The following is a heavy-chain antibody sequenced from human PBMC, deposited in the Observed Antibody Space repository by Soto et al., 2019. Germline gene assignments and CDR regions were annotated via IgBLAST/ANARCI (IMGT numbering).Heavy chain of an antibody. CDR3: ARVSDYYDSSGYYADY. CDR2: IYYSGST. Sequence: SETLSLTCPVSGGSISSYYWSWIRQPPGKGLEWIGYIYYSGSTNYNPSLKSRVTISVDTSKNQFSLKLSSVTAADTAVYYCARVSDYYDSSGYYADYWGQGTLVTVSS. V-gene: IGHV4-59*01. D-gene: IGHD3-22*01. J-gene: IGHJ4*02. CDR1: GGSISSYY.